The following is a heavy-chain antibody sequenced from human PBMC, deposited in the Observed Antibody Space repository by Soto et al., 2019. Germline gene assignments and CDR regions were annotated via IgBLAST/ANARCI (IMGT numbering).Heavy chain of an antibody. Sequence: PSETLSLTCTVSGGSISSGGYYCSWIRQHPGKGLEWIGYIYYSGSTYYNPSLKSRVTISVDTSKNQFSLRLSAVTAADTAVYYCARCPIDHNWFDPWGQGTLVTVSS. CDR3: ARCPIDHNWFDP. V-gene: IGHV4-31*03. CDR2: IYYSGST. CDR1: GGSISSGGYY. J-gene: IGHJ5*02. D-gene: IGHD3-9*01.